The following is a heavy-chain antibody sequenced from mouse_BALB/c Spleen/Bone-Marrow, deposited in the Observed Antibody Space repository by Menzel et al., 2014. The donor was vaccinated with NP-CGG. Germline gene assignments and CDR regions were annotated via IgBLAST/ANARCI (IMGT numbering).Heavy chain of an antibody. Sequence: EVQLQQSGGGLVQPGGSLKLPCVASGFDFSRYWMSWVRQAPGKGLEWIGEINPDSSTINYTPSLKDKFIISRDNAKNTLYLQMSKVRSEDTALYYCARPGWGNYVFVYWGQGALVTVST. D-gene: IGHD2-1*01. CDR3: ARPGWGNYVFVY. CDR1: GFDFSRYW. J-gene: IGHJ3*01. CDR2: INPDSSTI. V-gene: IGHV4-1*02.